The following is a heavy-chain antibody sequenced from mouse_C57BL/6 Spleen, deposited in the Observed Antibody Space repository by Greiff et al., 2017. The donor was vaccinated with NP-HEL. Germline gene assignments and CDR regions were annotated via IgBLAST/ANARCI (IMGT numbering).Heavy chain of an antibody. J-gene: IGHJ3*01. CDR2: ISGGGGNT. CDR3: ARQGLYDGFAY. CDR1: GFTFSSYT. Sequence: EVKLMESGGGLVKPGGSLKLSCAASGFTFSSYTMSWVRQTPEKRLEWVATISGGGGNTYYPDSVKGRFTISRDNAKNTLYLQMSSLRSEDTALYYCARQGLYDGFAYWGQGTLVTVSA. D-gene: IGHD2-12*01. V-gene: IGHV5-9*01.